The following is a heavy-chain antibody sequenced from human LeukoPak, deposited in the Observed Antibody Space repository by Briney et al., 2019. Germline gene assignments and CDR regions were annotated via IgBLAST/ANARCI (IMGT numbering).Heavy chain of an antibody. CDR2: IIPIFGTA. J-gene: IGHJ3*02. D-gene: IGHD2-15*01. Sequence: SVKVSCKASGYTFTSYDISWVRQAPGQGLEWMGGIIPIFGTANYAQKFQGGVTITADESTSTAYMELSSLRSEDTAVYYCASLIVVVVAATEENAFDIWGQGTMVTVSS. CDR3: ASLIVVVVAATEENAFDI. V-gene: IGHV1-69*13. CDR1: GYTFTSYD.